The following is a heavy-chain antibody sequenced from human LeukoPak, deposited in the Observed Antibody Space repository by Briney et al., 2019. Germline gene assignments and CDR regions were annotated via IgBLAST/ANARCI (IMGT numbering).Heavy chain of an antibody. D-gene: IGHD3-22*01. CDR1: GYTFTSYA. J-gene: IGHJ6*03. Sequence: GASVKVSCKASGYTFTSYAMNWVRQAPGQGLEWMGWINTNTGNPTYAQGFTGRFVFSLDTSVSTAYLQISSLKAEDTAVYYCARDYDSSGYYYALGYYYYMDVWGKGTTVTVSS. V-gene: IGHV7-4-1*02. CDR3: ARDYDSSGYYYALGYYYYMDV. CDR2: INTNTGNP.